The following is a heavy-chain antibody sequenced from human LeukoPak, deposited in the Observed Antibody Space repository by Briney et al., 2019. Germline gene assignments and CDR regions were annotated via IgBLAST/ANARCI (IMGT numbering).Heavy chain of an antibody. V-gene: IGHV4-59*01. CDR1: GGSISSYY. Sequence: PSETLSLTCTVSGGSISSYYWSWIRQPPGKGLEWIGYIYYSGSTNYNPSLKSRVTISVDTSKNQFSLKLSSVTAADTAVYYCARGRPLFRIPNFDYWGQGTLVTVSS. J-gene: IGHJ4*02. CDR2: IYYSGST. D-gene: IGHD2-21*01. CDR3: ARGRPLFRIPNFDY.